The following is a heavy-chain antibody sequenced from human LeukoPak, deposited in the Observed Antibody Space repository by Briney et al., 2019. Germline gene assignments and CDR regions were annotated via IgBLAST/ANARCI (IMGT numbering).Heavy chain of an antibody. CDR2: SNPSGGST. D-gene: IGHD2-15*01. J-gene: IGHJ4*02. CDR1: GYTFTSYY. V-gene: IGHV1-46*01. CDR3: ARERIYCSGGSCLLGGDDY. Sequence: GASVKVSCKASGYTFTSYYMHWVRQAPGQGLEWMGISNPSGGSTSYAQKFQGRVTMTRDTSTSTVYMELSSLRSEDTAVYYCARERIYCSGGSCLLGGDDYWGQGTLVTVSS.